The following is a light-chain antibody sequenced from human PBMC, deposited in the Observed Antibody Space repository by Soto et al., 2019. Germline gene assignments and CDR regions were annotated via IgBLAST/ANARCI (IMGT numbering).Light chain of an antibody. CDR3: SSYTSSTAYV. V-gene: IGLV2-14*01. CDR1: SSDVGGYNY. J-gene: IGLJ1*01. Sequence: QSVLTQTASVSGSPGQSITISCTGTSSDVGGYNYVSWYQLHPGKAPKLMVYEVSNRPSGVSNRFSGSKSGNTASLTISGLQAEDDADYYCSSYTSSTAYVFGTGTKVTVL. CDR2: EVS.